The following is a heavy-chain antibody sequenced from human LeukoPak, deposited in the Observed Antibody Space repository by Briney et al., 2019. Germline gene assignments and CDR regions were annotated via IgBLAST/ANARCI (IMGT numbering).Heavy chain of an antibody. Sequence: ASVKVSCKASGYNFNSYGLSWVRQAPGQGLEWIGWINCYNGKTHYEQSFQGRLTLTTDTSTSTAYMELRSLRSDDTAVYYCSRDERAIFEANSDRDYWGQGTLVTASS. CDR3: SRDERAIFEANSDRDY. CDR2: INCYNGKT. CDR1: GYNFNSYG. V-gene: IGHV1-18*01. J-gene: IGHJ4*02. D-gene: IGHD3-3*02.